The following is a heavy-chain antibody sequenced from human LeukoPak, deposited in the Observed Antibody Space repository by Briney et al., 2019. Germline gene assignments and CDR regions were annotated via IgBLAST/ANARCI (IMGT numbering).Heavy chain of an antibody. V-gene: IGHV1-69*02. D-gene: IGHD2-2*01. CDR3: ARIKAVGVPVAIDAYYSYGVDV. Sequence: ASVKVSCKASGITFSKNCISWVRQAPGQGLEWMGRFIPMVGVAAYAQKFQGRITITEDRSANTAFMELSSLTSEDTAVYYCARIKAVGVPVAIDAYYSYGVDVWGQGTAVAVSS. CDR1: GITFSKNC. J-gene: IGHJ6*02. CDR2: FIPMVGVA.